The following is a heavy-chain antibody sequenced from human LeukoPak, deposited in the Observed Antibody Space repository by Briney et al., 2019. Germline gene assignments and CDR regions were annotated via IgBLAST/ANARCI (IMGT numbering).Heavy chain of an antibody. CDR3: TRDLYSGSDH. Sequence: GGSLRLSCAASGFTFSVYWMHWVRQAPGKALVWVSRINTDGTITSHADSVKGRFTVSRDNAKNTLYLQMNSLGAEDTAVYYCTRDLYSGSDHWGQGTLVTVSS. CDR2: INTDGTIT. J-gene: IGHJ4*02. V-gene: IGHV3-74*01. CDR1: GFTFSVYW. D-gene: IGHD6-6*01.